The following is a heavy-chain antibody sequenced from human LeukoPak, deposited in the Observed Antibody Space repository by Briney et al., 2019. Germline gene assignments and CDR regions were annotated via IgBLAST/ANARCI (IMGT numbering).Heavy chain of an antibody. D-gene: IGHD2-15*01. Sequence: SVKVSCKASGGTFSSYAISWVRQAPGQGLEWMGGIIPIFGTANYAQKFQGRVTITADESTSTAYMELSSLRSEDTAVYYCARVDVYCSGGSCYLPDLRYFDYWGQGTLVTVSS. CDR3: ARVDVYCSGGSCYLPDLRYFDY. J-gene: IGHJ4*02. CDR2: IIPIFGTA. V-gene: IGHV1-69*13. CDR1: GGTFSSYA.